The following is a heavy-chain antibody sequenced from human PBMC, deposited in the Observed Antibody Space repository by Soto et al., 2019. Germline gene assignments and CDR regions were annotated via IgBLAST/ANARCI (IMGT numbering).Heavy chain of an antibody. CDR1: GGSISSYY. CDR2: IYYSGST. J-gene: IGHJ5*02. CDR3: ARGGGYCSSTSCYLYWFDL. Sequence: PSETLSLTCTVSGGSISSYYWSWIRQPPGKGLEWIGYIYYSGSTNYNPSLKSRVTISVDTSKNQFSLKLSSVTAADTAVYYCARGGGYCSSTSCYLYWFDLWGKGTLVTVSS. V-gene: IGHV4-59*12. D-gene: IGHD2-2*01.